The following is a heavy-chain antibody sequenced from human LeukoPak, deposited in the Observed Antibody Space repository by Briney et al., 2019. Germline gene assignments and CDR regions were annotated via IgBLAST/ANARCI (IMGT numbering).Heavy chain of an antibody. CDR1: GFTFSSYA. J-gene: IGHJ6*02. CDR2: ISGSGSST. Sequence: GGSLRLSCAASGFTFSSYAMSWVRQAPGRGLEWVSVISGSGSSTYYADSVKGRFTISRDNSKNTLYLQMNRLRAEETAVYYCAKSGLPSAAPISYSSYGMDVWGQGTTVTVSS. CDR3: AKSGLPSAAPISYSSYGMDV. V-gene: IGHV3-23*01. D-gene: IGHD5/OR15-5a*01.